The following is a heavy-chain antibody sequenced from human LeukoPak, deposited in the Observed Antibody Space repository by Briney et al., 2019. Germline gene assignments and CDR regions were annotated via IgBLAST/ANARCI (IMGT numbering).Heavy chain of an antibody. CDR2: IRYDGSNK. Sequence: PGGSLRLSCAASGFTFSSYGMHWVRQAPGKGLEWVAFIRYDGSNKYYADSVKGRFTISRDNSKNTLYLQMNSLRAEDTAVYYCAKDEHGYSGYEGAFDIWGQGTMVTVSS. CDR1: GFTFSSYG. J-gene: IGHJ3*02. V-gene: IGHV3-30*02. D-gene: IGHD5-12*01. CDR3: AKDEHGYSGYEGAFDI.